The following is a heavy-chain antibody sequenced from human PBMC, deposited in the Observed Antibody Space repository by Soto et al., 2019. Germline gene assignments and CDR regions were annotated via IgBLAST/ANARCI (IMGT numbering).Heavy chain of an antibody. V-gene: IGHV3-7*05. J-gene: IGHJ5*02. CDR3: ARAGSSLILVANWFDP. Sequence: EVQLVESGGGLVQPGGSLRLSCAASGFTFSRYWMSWVRQAPGKGLEWVANIKQDGSEKYYVDSVKGRFTISRDNVENSSDLQMNSLRAEDTAVYYCARAGSSLILVANWFDPWGQGTLVTVSS. CDR1: GFTFSRYW. CDR2: IKQDGSEK. D-gene: IGHD3-22*01.